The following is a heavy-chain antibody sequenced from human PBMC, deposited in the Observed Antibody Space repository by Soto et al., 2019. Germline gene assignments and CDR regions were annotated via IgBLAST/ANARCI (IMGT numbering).Heavy chain of an antibody. CDR1: GGTFSSYT. D-gene: IGHD2-8*01. CDR3: ARDVAEYCTNGVCYATTNWFDP. CDR2: IIPILGIA. V-gene: IGHV1-69*04. J-gene: IGHJ5*02. Sequence: SVKVSCKASGGTFSSYTISWVRHAPGQGLEWMGRIIPILGIANYAQKFQGRVTITADKSTSTAYMELSSLRSEDTAVYYCARDVAEYCTNGVCYATTNWFDPWGQGTLVTVSS.